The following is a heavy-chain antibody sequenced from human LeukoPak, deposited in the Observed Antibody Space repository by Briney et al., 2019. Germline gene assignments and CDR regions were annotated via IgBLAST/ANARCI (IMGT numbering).Heavy chain of an antibody. CDR2: ISGDNDHT. J-gene: IGHJ2*01. Sequence: ASVKVSCKASGYTFSSYGISWVRQAPGQGLEWMAWISGDNDHTNYAQKFQDRVTVTTDTSTSTVYMELRSLRSDDTAVYYCARDLRCDYISARHDWYFDLWGRGTLVTVSS. V-gene: IGHV1-18*01. D-gene: IGHD3-16*01. CDR3: ARDLRCDYISARHDWYFDL. CDR1: GYTFSSYG.